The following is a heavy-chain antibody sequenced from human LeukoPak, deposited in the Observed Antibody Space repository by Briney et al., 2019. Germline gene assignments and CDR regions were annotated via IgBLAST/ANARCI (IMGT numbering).Heavy chain of an antibody. V-gene: IGHV4-34*01. D-gene: IGHD3-3*01. Sequence: SETLSLTCAVYGGSFSGYYWSWIRQPPGKGLEWIGEINHSGSTNYNPSLKSRVTISVDTSKNQFSLKLSSVTAADTAVYYCARGLLYYDFWSGYGPYFDYWGQGTLVTVSS. CDR1: GGSFSGYY. J-gene: IGHJ4*02. CDR3: ARGLLYYDFWSGYGPYFDY. CDR2: INHSGST.